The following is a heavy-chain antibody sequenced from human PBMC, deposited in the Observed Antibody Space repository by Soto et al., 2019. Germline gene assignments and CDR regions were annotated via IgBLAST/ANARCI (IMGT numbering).Heavy chain of an antibody. V-gene: IGHV1-18*04. CDR2: IGAYNGNT. Sequence: ASVKVSCKASGYTFTSYGISWVRQAPGQGLEWMGWIGAYNGNTNYAQKLQGRVTMTTDTSTSTAYMELRSLRSDDTAVYYCAREKGVVRDIFYYYGMDVWGQGTTVTVSS. CDR1: GYTFTSYG. J-gene: IGHJ6*02. CDR3: AREKGVVRDIFYYYGMDV. D-gene: IGHD2-2*01.